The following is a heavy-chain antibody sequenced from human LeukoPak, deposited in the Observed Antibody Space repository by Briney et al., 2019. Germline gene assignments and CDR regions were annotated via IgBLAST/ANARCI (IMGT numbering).Heavy chain of an antibody. CDR2: ISNDGNNK. D-gene: IGHD5-18*01. CDR1: GFTYSSQN. Sequence: PGGSLRLSCAASGFTYSSQNMHWVRHAPGKGLEWVALISNDGNNKYYADSVQGRFTISRDNSKNTLYLQMNSLRAEDTAVYYCARDQGYTYGHSFDYWGQGTLVTVSS. J-gene: IGHJ4*02. V-gene: IGHV3-30-3*01. CDR3: ARDQGYTYGHSFDY.